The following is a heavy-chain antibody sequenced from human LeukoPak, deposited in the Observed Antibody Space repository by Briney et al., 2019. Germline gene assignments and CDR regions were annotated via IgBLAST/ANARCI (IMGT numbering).Heavy chain of an antibody. CDR1: GFTFSSYA. CDR2: ISHSGNTI. D-gene: IGHD6-6*01. CDR3: ARADDSSSGYFDY. V-gene: IGHV3-48*04. J-gene: IGHJ4*02. Sequence: TGGSLRLSCAASGFTFSSYAMSWVRQAPGKRLEGVSYISHSGNTIKYADSVKGRFTISRDNAKNSLYLQMNSLRAEDTAVYYCARADDSSSGYFDYWGQGTLVTVSS.